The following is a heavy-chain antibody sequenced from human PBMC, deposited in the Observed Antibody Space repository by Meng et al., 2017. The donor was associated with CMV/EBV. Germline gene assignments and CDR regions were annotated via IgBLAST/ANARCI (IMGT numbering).Heavy chain of an antibody. CDR1: GFTFSSYW. V-gene: IGHV3-23*01. CDR2: ISGSGGST. CDR3: AKDLVPAAIGDAFDI. J-gene: IGHJ3*02. D-gene: IGHD2-2*01. Sequence: GGSLRLSCAASGFTFSSYWMHWVRQAPGKGLEWVSAISGSGGSTYYADSVKGRFTISRDNSKNTLYLQMNSLRAEDTAVYYCAKDLVPAAIGDAFDIWGQGTMVTVSS.